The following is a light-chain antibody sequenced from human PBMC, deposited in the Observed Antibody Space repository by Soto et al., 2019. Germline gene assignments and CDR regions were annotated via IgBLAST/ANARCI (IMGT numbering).Light chain of an antibody. J-gene: IGKJ1*01. V-gene: IGKV3-15*01. CDR3: QQYDKWPLT. CDR2: GAS. CDR1: QSISSN. Sequence: EIVMTQSPATLSVSPGERATLSCRASQSISSNLAWYQQKPGQAPRLVIYGASTRATGIPGSFSGSGSGTEFTLTIGSLPSEDFAVYYCQQYDKWPLTFGQGTKVEIK.